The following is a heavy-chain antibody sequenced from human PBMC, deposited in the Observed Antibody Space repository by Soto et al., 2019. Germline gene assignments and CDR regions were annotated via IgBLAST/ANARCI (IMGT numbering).Heavy chain of an antibody. V-gene: IGHV3-13*01. CDR3: ARGGITIFGVVNYGMDV. J-gene: IGHJ6*02. Sequence: GGSLRLSCAASGFTFSSYDMHWVRQATGKGLEWVSAIGTAGDTYYPGSVKGRFTISRENAKNPLYLQMNSLRAEDTAVYYCARGGITIFGVVNYGMDVWGQGTTVTVSS. CDR1: GFTFSSYD. D-gene: IGHD3-3*01. CDR2: IGTAGDT.